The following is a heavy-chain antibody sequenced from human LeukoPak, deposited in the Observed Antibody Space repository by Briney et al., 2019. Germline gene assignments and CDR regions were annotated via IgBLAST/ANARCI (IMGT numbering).Heavy chain of an antibody. CDR2: VYYTGNT. CDR3: ARGSRDGYNRAWFDP. D-gene: IGHD5-24*01. J-gene: IGHJ5*02. Sequence: SETLSLTCTVSGGSISRYYWSWVRQPPGKPLEWIGYVYYTGNTNYNPSLESRVTISVDTSKNQFSLKLSSMTAADTAVYYCARGSRDGYNRAWFDPWGQGTLVTVSS. V-gene: IGHV4-59*01. CDR1: GGSISRYY.